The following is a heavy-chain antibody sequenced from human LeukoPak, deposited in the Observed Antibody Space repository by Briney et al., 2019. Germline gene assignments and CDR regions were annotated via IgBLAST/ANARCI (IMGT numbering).Heavy chain of an antibody. CDR1: GYTFTSYG. CDR2: ISAYNGNT. CDR3: ARSGYSSSWYTNADY. D-gene: IGHD6-13*01. J-gene: IGHJ4*02. V-gene: IGHV1-18*01. Sequence: ASVKVSCKASGYTFTSYGISWVRRAPGQGLEWMGWISAYNGNTNYAQKLQGRVTMTTDTSTSTAYMELRSLRSDDTAVYYCARSGYSSSWYTNADYWGQGTLVTVSS.